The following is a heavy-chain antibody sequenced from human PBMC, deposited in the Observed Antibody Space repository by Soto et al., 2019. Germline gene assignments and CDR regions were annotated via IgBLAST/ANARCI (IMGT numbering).Heavy chain of an antibody. CDR3: ARHYSAGTTIFGVVPQNSWFDP. CDR1: GGSISSSSYY. J-gene: IGHJ5*02. V-gene: IGHV4-39*01. D-gene: IGHD3-3*01. CDR2: IYYSGST. Sequence: SETLSLTCTVSGGSISSSSYYWGWIRQPPGKGLEWIGSIYYSGSTYYNPSLKSRVTISVDTSKNQFSLKLSSVTAADTAVYYCARHYSAGTTIFGVVPQNSWFDPWGQGTLVTVSS.